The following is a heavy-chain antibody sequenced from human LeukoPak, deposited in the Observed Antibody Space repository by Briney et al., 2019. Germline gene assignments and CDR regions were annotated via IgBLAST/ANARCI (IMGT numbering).Heavy chain of an antibody. Sequence: GRSLRLSCAASGFTFSSYGMHWVRQAPGKGLEWVAVISFDGSDEYYADSVKGRFTISRDNSKNTLYLQMNSLRAEDTAVYYCARAELVTANRYFDYWGQGTLVTVSS. D-gene: IGHD2-21*02. CDR3: ARAELVTANRYFDY. CDR1: GFTFSSYG. J-gene: IGHJ4*02. V-gene: IGHV3-30*03. CDR2: ISFDGSDE.